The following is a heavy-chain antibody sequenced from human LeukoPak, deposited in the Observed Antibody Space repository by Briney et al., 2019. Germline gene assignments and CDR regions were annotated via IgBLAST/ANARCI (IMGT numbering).Heavy chain of an antibody. J-gene: IGHJ6*03. V-gene: IGHV3-7*01. Sequence: GGSLRLSCAASGFTFSSYWMSWVRQAPGKGLEWVANIKQDGTEKYYVDSLKGRFTISRDNAKNSLFLQMNSLRAEDTAVYYCARDPCGVVGYYYMDAWGKGTTVTVSS. CDR1: GFTFSSYW. D-gene: IGHD3-3*01. CDR3: ARDPCGVVGYYYMDA. CDR2: IKQDGTEK.